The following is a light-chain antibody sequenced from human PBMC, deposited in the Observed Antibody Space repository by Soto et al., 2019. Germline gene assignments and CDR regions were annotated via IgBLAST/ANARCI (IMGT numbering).Light chain of an antibody. V-gene: IGLV4-69*01. CDR2: LKSDGSH. CDR1: SAYSTFA. J-gene: IGLJ2*01. Sequence: QPVLTQSPSASASLGAAVKLTCTLSSAYSTFAIAWHQQTEKGPRYLMNLKSDGSHTKGDGIPDRFSGSSSGAERYLTISSLQSEDEADYYCQTWGAGIRVFGGGTKVTVL. CDR3: QTWGAGIRV.